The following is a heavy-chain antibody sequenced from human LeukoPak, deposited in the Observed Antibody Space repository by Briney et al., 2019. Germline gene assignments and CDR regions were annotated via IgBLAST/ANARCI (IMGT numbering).Heavy chain of an antibody. CDR3: ARARGSFDY. CDR1: GGSFSGYY. CDR2: INHSGST. J-gene: IGHJ4*02. Sequence: SETLSVTCAVYGGSFSGYYWSWIRQPPGKGLEWIGEINHSGSTNYNPSLKSRVTISVDTSKNQFSLKLSPVTAADTAVYYCARARGSFDYWGQGTLVTVSS. D-gene: IGHD3-10*01. V-gene: IGHV4-34*01.